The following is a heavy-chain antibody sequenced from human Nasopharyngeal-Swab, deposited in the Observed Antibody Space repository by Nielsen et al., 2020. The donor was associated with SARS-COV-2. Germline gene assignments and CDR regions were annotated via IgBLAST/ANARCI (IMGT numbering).Heavy chain of an antibody. V-gene: IGHV6-1*01. CDR3: AKEVRSWYLYYYYMDV. CDR2: TYYRSKWYN. Sequence: SQTLSLTCAISGDRVSSNSAAWNWIRQSPSRGLEWLGRTYYRSKWYNDYAVSVKSRITINPDTSKNQFSLQLNSVTPEDTAVYYCAKEVRSWYLYYYYMDVWGKGTTVTVSS. D-gene: IGHD6-13*01. CDR1: GDRVSSNSAA. J-gene: IGHJ6*03.